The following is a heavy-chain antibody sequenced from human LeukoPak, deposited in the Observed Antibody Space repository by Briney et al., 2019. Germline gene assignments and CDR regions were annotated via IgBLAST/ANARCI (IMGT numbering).Heavy chain of an antibody. CDR3: TSFPPPVASQVPDGERTKGYYYMDV. CDR2: IRSKAYGGTT. D-gene: IGHD1-1*01. V-gene: IGHV3-49*03. CDR1: GFTFGDYA. Sequence: GGSLRLSCTASGFTFGDYAMSWFRQAPGKGLEWVGFIRSKAYGGTTEYAASVKGRFTISRDDSKSIAYLQMNSLKTEDTAVYYCTSFPPPVASQVPDGERTKGYYYMDVWGKGTTVTVSS. J-gene: IGHJ6*03.